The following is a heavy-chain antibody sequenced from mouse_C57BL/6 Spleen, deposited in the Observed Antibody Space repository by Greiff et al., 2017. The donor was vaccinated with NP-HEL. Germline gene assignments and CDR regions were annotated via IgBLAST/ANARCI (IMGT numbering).Heavy chain of an antibody. V-gene: IGHV6-3*01. CDR1: GFTFSNYW. CDR2: IRLKSDNYAT. CDR3: TGLYDGYFLWYFDV. D-gene: IGHD2-3*01. Sequence: EVKLMESGGGLVQPGGSMKLSCVASGFTFSNYWMNWVRQSPEKGLEWVAQIRLKSDNYATHYAESVKGRFTISRDDSKSSVYLQMNNLRAEDTGIYYCTGLYDGYFLWYFDVWGTGTTVTVSS. J-gene: IGHJ1*03.